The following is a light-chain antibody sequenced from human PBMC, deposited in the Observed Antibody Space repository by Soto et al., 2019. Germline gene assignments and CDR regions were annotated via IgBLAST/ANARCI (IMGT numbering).Light chain of an antibody. Sequence: DIQMTQSPTSLSASVGDRVTITCRARQSISSSLNWYQQKPGKAPKLLIHAASSLQTGVPSRFSGSGSGTDFALTINSLQPEDFATYYCQQSYNTPYTFGQGTKLEIK. V-gene: IGKV1-39*01. CDR2: AAS. CDR1: QSISSS. CDR3: QQSYNTPYT. J-gene: IGKJ2*01.